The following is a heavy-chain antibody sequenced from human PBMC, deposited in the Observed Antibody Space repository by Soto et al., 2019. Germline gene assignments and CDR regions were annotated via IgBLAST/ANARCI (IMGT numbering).Heavy chain of an antibody. CDR3: ARGYCGGGSCQLCGMDV. CDR1: GFTFSSYG. V-gene: IGHV3-33*01. CDR2: IWYDGSNK. J-gene: IGHJ6*02. Sequence: QVQLVESGGGVVQPGRSLRLSCAASGFTFSSYGMHWVRQAPGKGLEWVAVIWYDGSNKYYADSVKGRFTISRDNSKNALYPQMHSLRAEDTAVYYCARGYCGGGSCQLCGMDVWGQGTTVTVSS. D-gene: IGHD2-15*01.